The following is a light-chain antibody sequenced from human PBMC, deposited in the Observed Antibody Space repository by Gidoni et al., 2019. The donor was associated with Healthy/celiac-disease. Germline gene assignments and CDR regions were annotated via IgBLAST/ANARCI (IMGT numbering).Light chain of an antibody. CDR1: ALPKQY. J-gene: IGLJ2*01. Sequence: GQTARITCSGDALPKQYAYWYQQKPGQAPVLVIYKDSERPSGIPERFSGSSSGTTVTLTISGVQAEDEADYYCQSADSSGTYVVFGGGTKLTVL. CDR2: KDS. CDR3: QSADSSGTYVV. V-gene: IGLV3-25*03.